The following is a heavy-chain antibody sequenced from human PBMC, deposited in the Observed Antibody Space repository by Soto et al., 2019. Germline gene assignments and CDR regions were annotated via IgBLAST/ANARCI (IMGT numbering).Heavy chain of an antibody. D-gene: IGHD5-18*01. CDR2: INHSGST. CDR1: GGSFSGYY. CDR3: ASARGYSYGYLFAEYFQH. Sequence: SETLSLTCAVYGGSFSGYYWSWIRQPPGKGLEWIGEINHSGSTNYNPSLKSRVTISVDTSKNQFSLKLSSVTAADTAVYYCASARGYSYGYLFAEYFQHWGQGTLVTVS. J-gene: IGHJ1*01. V-gene: IGHV4-34*01.